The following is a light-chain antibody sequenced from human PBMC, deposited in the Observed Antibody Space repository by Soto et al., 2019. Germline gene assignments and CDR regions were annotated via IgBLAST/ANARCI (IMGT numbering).Light chain of an antibody. V-gene: IGKV1-39*01. J-gene: IGKJ4*01. CDR1: QSISSY. CDR3: QQNYNTPLT. Sequence: DIQMTQSPSSLSASVGDRVTITCRASQSISSYLKWFQQKPGKAPKLLIFAASSLQSGVPSRFSGSGSGTHFTLTITSLQPEDFATYFCQQNYNTPLTFGGGTKVEIK. CDR2: AAS.